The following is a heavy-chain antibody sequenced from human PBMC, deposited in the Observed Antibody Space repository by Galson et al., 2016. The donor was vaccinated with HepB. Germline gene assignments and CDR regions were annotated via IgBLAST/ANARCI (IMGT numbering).Heavy chain of an antibody. CDR1: GITFSNAW. V-gene: IGHV3-15*01. J-gene: IGHJ4*02. CDR3: TTEGDY. CDR2: IKSKADGGTT. Sequence: SLRLSCAVSGITFSNAWMTWVRRAPGKGLEWVGRIKSKADGGTTDYAAPVKGRFTISRNDSMNTLYLQVNSLKTEDTAVYYCTTEGDYWGQGTLVTVSS.